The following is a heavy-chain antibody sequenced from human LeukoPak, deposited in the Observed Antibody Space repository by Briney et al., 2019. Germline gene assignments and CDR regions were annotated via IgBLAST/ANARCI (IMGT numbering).Heavy chain of an antibody. CDR3: ARGDSIVGALFFDY. CDR2: INHSGST. V-gene: IGHV4-34*01. J-gene: IGHJ4*02. CDR1: GFTFSSYS. Sequence: GSLRLSCAASGFTFSSYSMNWVRQAPGKGLEWIGEINHSGSTNYNPSLKSRVTISLDTSKNQFSLKLSSVTAADTAVYYCARGDSIVGALFFDYWGQGTLVTISS. D-gene: IGHD1-26*01.